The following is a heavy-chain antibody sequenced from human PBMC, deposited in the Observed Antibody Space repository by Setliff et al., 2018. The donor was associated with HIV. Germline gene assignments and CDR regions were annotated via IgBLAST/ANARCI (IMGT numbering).Heavy chain of an antibody. Sequence: SETLSLTCAVSGYSISSSYWWGWIRQPPGKGLEWIGWIGYIYKGGTTYYNPSLKSRVTMSADTSKNQFSLNLRSVTAVDTAVYYCARSALWFGEADWYFDLGGRGTLVTVSS. J-gene: IGHJ2*01. D-gene: IGHD3-10*01. V-gene: IGHV4-28*01. CDR1: GYSISSSYW. CDR2: IYKGGTT. CDR3: ARSALWFGEADWYFDL.